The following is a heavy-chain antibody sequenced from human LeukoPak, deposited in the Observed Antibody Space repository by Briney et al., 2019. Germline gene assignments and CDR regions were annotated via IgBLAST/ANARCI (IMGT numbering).Heavy chain of an antibody. CDR3: ARYLTTVTNNWFDP. Sequence: GASVKVSCKASGYTFTGYYMHWVRQAPGQGLEWMGWINPNSGGTNCAQKFQGRVTMTRDTSISTAYMELSRLRSDDTAVYYCARYLTTVTNNWFDPWGQGTLVTVSS. D-gene: IGHD4-17*01. J-gene: IGHJ5*02. CDR2: INPNSGGT. V-gene: IGHV1-2*02. CDR1: GYTFTGYY.